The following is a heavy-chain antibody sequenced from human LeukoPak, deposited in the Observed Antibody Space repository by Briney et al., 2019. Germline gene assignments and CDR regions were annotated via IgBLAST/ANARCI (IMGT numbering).Heavy chain of an antibody. D-gene: IGHD2-2*01. Sequence: GGSLRLSCAASGFTFSSYAMNWVRQAPGKGLEWVAVISYGGSNKYYADSVKGRFTISRDNSKNTLYLQMNSLRAEDTAVYYCARGRCSCTSCPRSWFDPWGQGTLVTVSS. V-gene: IGHV3-30*01. CDR2: ISYGGSNK. CDR3: ARGRCSCTSCPRSWFDP. CDR1: GFTFSSYA. J-gene: IGHJ5*02.